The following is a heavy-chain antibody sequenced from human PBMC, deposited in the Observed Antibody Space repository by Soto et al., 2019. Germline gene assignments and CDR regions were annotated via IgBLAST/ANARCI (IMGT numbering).Heavy chain of an antibody. V-gene: IGHV4-34*01. Sequence: SETLSLTCAVYCGSFSGYYWNWLRQHAWKGLEWIGESDHSGYTNYNPSLKSRVTISVDTSNNQFSLRLTSVTAADTAVYYCGRLQDWFGAWGQGTLVTVS. CDR2: SDHSGYT. CDR3: GRLQDWFGA. D-gene: IGHD1-1*01. CDR1: CGSFSGYY. J-gene: IGHJ5*02.